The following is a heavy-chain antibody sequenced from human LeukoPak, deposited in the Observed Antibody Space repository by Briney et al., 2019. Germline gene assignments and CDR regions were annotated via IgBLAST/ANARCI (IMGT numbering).Heavy chain of an antibody. Sequence: PGGSLRLSCAASGFTFSSYGMHWVRQAPGKGLEGVAFIRYDGSNKYYADSVKGRFTISRDNSKNTLYLQMNSLRAEDTAVYYCAKDVVPDTPMVPDYWGQGTLVTVSS. CDR1: GFTFSSYG. J-gene: IGHJ4*02. CDR3: AKDVVPDTPMVPDY. V-gene: IGHV3-30*02. CDR2: IRYDGSNK. D-gene: IGHD5-18*01.